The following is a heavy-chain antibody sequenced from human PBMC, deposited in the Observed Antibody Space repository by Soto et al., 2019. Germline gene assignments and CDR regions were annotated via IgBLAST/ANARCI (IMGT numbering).Heavy chain of an antibody. J-gene: IGHJ6*02. CDR3: ARDEGVVVVTAQSPYYYYGMDV. CDR2: IYFNGNT. D-gene: IGHD2-21*02. Sequence: SETLSLTCTVSAASFSKYYWTWIRQPPGQGLERLGYIYFNGNTNYNPSLKRRVTISVDTSKKQISLNLTSVTDADTAVYYCARDEGVVVVTAQSPYYYYGMDVWGQGTTVTVSS. CDR1: AASFSKYY. V-gene: IGHV4-59*13.